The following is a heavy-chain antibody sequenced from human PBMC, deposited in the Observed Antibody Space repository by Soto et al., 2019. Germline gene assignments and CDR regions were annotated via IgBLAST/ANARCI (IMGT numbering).Heavy chain of an antibody. J-gene: IGHJ4*02. V-gene: IGHV3-73*01. CDR2: IRSKANSYAT. CDR1: GFTFSGSA. D-gene: IGHD1-26*01. Sequence: EVQLVESGGGLVQPGGSLKLSCAASGFTFSGSAMHWVRQASGKGLEWVGRIRSKANSYATAYAASVKGRFTISRDDSKNTAYLQMNSLKTEDTAVYYCTRLGIQNPGDPPDYWGQGTLVTVSS. CDR3: TRLGIQNPGDPPDY.